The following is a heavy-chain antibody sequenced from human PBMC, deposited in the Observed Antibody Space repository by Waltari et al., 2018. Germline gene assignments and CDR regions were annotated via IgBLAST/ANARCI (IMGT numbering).Heavy chain of an antibody. D-gene: IGHD3-3*01. CDR2: FDPEGGEK. Sequence: QVQLVQSGAEVKKPGASVKVSCKVSGYTLTELSMHWVRQAPGKGLGWMGGFDPEGGEKIEAQKVQGRVTRTEGTSTDTAYMELSSLRSEDTAVYYCATDGPDYDFWGGYYYYGMDVWGQGTTVTVSS. J-gene: IGHJ6*02. CDR3: ATDGPDYDFWGGYYYYGMDV. CDR1: GYTLTELS. V-gene: IGHV1-24*01.